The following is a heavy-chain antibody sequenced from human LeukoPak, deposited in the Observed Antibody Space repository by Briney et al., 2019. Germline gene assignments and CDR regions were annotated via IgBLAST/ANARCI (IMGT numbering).Heavy chain of an antibody. D-gene: IGHD3-9*01. CDR1: GGSFSVYH. CDR3: ARTHFDSLGWFDP. J-gene: IGHJ5*02. CDR2: IYHSGST. Sequence: SETLSLTCAVYGGSFSVYHWNWIRQPPGKGLEWIGEIYHSGSTNYNPFLKSRVTISVDKSKNQFSLKLSSVTAADMALYFCARTHFDSLGWFDPWGQGIQVIVSS. V-gene: IGHV4-34*01.